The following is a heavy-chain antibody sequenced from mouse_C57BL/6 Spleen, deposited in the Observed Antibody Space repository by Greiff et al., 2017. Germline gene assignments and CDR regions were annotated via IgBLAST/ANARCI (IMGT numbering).Heavy chain of an antibody. CDR1: GYTFTSYW. D-gene: IGHD1-1*01. CDR2: IYPGSGST. CDR3: ARHYYYGSSYDYYAMDD. V-gene: IGHV1-55*01. Sequence: QVHVKQPGAELVKPGASVKMSCKASGYTFTSYWITWVKQRPGQGLEWIGDIYPGSGSTNYNEKFKSKATLTVDTSSSTAYMQLSSLTSEDSAVYYCARHYYYGSSYDYYAMDDWGQGTSVTVSS. J-gene: IGHJ4*01.